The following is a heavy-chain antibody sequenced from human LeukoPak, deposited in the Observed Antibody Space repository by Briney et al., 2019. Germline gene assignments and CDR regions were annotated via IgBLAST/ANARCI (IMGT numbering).Heavy chain of an antibody. CDR2: IYYSGST. CDR3: ARGDIDPAVPYYYYYGMDV. V-gene: IGHV4-31*03. J-gene: IGHJ6*02. CDR1: GASISSGSYY. Sequence: SETLSLTCTVSGASISSGSYYWSWIRQHPGKGLEWIGYIYYSGSTYYNPSLKSRLTISVDTSKNQFSLKLSSVTAADTAVYYCARGDIDPAVPYYYYYGMDVWGQGTTVTVSS.